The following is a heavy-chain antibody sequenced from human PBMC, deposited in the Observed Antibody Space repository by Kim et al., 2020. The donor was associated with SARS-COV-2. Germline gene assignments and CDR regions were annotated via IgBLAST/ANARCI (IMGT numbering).Heavy chain of an antibody. Sequence: SGKGRFTISRDDGKNSLYLQMNSLRDEDTAVYYCARAMIRGVIMDYYGLDVWGQGTTVTVSS. V-gene: IGHV3-48*02. D-gene: IGHD3-10*01. J-gene: IGHJ6*02. CDR3: ARAMIRGVIMDYYGLDV.